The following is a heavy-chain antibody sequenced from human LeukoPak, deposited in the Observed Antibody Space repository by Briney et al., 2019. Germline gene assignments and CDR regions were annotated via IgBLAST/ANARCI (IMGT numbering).Heavy chain of an antibody. J-gene: IGHJ4*02. Sequence: GASVKVSCKASGDIFTGYYLHWVRQAPGQGLEWLGWIDPNSGDTDFAQNFQGRVTLTSDTSITTAYMELRSLRSDDTAVYYCAKNDGNYDDSWGQGSLVIVSS. CDR3: AKNDGNYDDS. V-gene: IGHV1-2*02. CDR2: IDPNSGDT. CDR1: GDIFTGYY. D-gene: IGHD3-3*01.